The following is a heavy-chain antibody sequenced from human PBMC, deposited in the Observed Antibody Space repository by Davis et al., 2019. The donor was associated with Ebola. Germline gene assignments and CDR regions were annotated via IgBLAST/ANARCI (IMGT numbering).Heavy chain of an antibody. J-gene: IGHJ4*02. CDR2: ISSSSSYI. V-gene: IGHV3-21*01. CDR1: GFTFSSYS. Sequence: GESLKISCAASGFTFSSYSMNWVRQAPGKGLEWVSSISSSSSYIYYADSVRGRFTISRDNAKNTLYLEMNSLRVEDTGVYYCARREAGSIDYWGLGTPVTVSP. CDR3: ARREAGSIDY. D-gene: IGHD3-10*01.